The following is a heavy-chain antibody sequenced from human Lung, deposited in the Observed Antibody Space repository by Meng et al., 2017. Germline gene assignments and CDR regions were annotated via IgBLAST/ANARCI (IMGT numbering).Heavy chain of an antibody. D-gene: IGHD6-13*01. CDR1: GYNFPDYW. CDR3: ARDEDISAAGKLFGDY. V-gene: IGHV1-2*06. CDR2: IDPKSGDT. Sequence: QGELVQSGDEVKKPGALVKVSCKPSGYNFPDYWLHWVRRAPGKGLEWMGRIDPKSGDTHYAQRFQGRVTMTGDTSISTAYMELSGLRSDDTAMYYCARDEDISAAGKLFGDYWGQGTLVTVSS. J-gene: IGHJ4*02.